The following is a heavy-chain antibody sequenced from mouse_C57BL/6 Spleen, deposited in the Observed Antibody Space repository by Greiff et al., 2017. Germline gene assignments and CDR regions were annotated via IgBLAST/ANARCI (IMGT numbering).Heavy chain of an antibody. V-gene: IGHV1-80*01. CDR2: IYPGDGDT. CDR1: GYAFSSYW. D-gene: IGHD1-2*01. J-gene: IGHJ1*03. CDR3: ARWGTTAFDV. Sequence: VKLVESGAELVKPGASVQISCKASGYAFSSYWMNWVKQRPGKGLEWIGQIYPGDGDTNYNGKFKGKATLTADKSSSTAYMQLSSLTSEDSAVYFCARWGTTAFDVWGTGTTVTVSS.